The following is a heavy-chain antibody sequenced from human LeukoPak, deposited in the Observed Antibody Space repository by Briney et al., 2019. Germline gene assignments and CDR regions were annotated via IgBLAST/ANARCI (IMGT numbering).Heavy chain of an antibody. CDR2: IRYDGSNQ. CDR3: ATPRGGKLLLDAFDI. J-gene: IGHJ3*02. CDR1: GFTFSTYG. V-gene: IGHV3-30*02. Sequence: GGSLRLSCAASGFTFSTYGMHWVRQAPGKGLEWVGFIRYDGSNQNYPDSVKGRFTISRDNSRNALYLQMSSLRAEDTAVYYCATPRGGKLLLDAFDIWGQGTMVTVSS. D-gene: IGHD3-22*01.